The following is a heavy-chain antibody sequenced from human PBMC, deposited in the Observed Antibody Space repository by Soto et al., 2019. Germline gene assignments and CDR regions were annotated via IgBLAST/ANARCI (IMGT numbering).Heavy chain of an antibody. CDR3: ARAPRGGVIIVITSAQMDD. Sequence: ASVKFYCKESGYDFTDHYIHWVRQAPGQGLEWMGIISPDGGSTRFSQKFQARITITRDTSTSTVYMELSSLRSEDTAVYYCARAPRGGVIIVITSAQMDDWGQGTLVTVSS. D-gene: IGHD3-10*01. CDR1: GYDFTDHY. J-gene: IGHJ4*02. CDR2: ISPDGGST. V-gene: IGHV1-46*01.